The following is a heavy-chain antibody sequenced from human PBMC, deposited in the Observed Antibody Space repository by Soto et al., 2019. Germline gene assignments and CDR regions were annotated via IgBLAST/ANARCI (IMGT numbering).Heavy chain of an antibody. CDR1: GGSFSGYY. Sequence: QVQLQQWGAGLLKPSETLSLTCAVYGGSFSGYYWSWIRQPPGKVLEWSGEINHSGSTNYNPSPKSRVTISVGTSKNQLSPKLSSVTAADTAVYYCARRTLGGSWHLSGQGYWCQGPLVTVSS. CDR2: INHSGST. V-gene: IGHV4-34*01. J-gene: IGHJ4*02. D-gene: IGHD1-26*01. CDR3: ARRTLGGSWHLSGQGY.